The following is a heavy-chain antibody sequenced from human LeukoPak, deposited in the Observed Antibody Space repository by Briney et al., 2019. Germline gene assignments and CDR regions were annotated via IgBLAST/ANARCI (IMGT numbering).Heavy chain of an antibody. Sequence: GGTLGLSCAASGFTFSSYGMSWVRQAPGKGLEWVSAISGSGGSTYYADSVKGRFTISRDNSKNTLYLQMNSLRAEDTAVYYCAKSVRGSGSSAFDYWGQGTLVTVSS. J-gene: IGHJ4*02. V-gene: IGHV3-23*01. CDR2: ISGSGGST. D-gene: IGHD3-10*01. CDR1: GFTFSSYG. CDR3: AKSVRGSGSSAFDY.